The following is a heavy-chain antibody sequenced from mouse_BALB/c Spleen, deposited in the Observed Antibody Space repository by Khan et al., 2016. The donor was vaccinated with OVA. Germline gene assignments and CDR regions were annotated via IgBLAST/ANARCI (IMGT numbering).Heavy chain of an antibody. J-gene: IGHJ2*01. Sequence: EVQLQQSGPELVKPGASVKISCQASGYSFTGYFMNWVMQSHGKSLEWIGRINPHIGETFYNQKFKGKATLTVEDSSSTAHMALRSLASEDSAVYDGTRIYRSDFDYWGQGTTLTVSS. CDR2: INPHIGET. V-gene: IGHV1-20*02. CDR3: TRIYRSDFDY. D-gene: IGHD1-1*01. CDR1: GYSFTGYF.